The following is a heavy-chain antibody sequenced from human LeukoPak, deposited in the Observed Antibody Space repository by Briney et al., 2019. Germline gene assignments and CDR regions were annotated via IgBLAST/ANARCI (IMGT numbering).Heavy chain of an antibody. Sequence: SETLPLTCTVSGGSINSYYWSWIRQPPGKGLEWIGYIYYSGSTNYNPSLRSRVTFSVDTSKNQFSLKLSSVTAADTAVYYCARLDTAMLYFDYWGQGALVTVSS. J-gene: IGHJ4*02. CDR3: ARLDTAMLYFDY. V-gene: IGHV4-59*08. D-gene: IGHD5-18*01. CDR1: GGSINSYY. CDR2: IYYSGST.